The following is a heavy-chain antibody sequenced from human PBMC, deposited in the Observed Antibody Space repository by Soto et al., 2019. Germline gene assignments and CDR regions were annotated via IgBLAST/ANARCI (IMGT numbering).Heavy chain of an antibody. CDR2: IYYPGST. CDR1: GGSITSSSYY. D-gene: IGHD2-8*01. Sequence: QLQLQESGPGLVKPSETLSLTCTVSGGSITSSSYYWGWIRQPPGKGLEWIGNIYYPGSTSYNPSLNSRVSIYVDTSKNQFSLQLNSVTAADTAVYYCAANGDYWGQGTLVTVSS. CDR3: AANGDY. V-gene: IGHV4-39*01. J-gene: IGHJ4*02.